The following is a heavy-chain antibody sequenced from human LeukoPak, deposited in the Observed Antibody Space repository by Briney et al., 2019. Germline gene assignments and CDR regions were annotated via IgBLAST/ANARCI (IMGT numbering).Heavy chain of an antibody. D-gene: IGHD5-18*01. CDR3: ARHVNPTAFDY. Sequence: GESLQISCKGSGYSFTSHWIVWVRQLPGKGLEWMGIIYPSDSDTRYSPSFQGQVTISADKSISTAYLQWSSLKASDSGMHFCARHVNPTAFDYWGQGTLVTVSS. CDR1: GYSFTSHW. V-gene: IGHV5-51*01. CDR2: IYPSDSDT. J-gene: IGHJ4*02.